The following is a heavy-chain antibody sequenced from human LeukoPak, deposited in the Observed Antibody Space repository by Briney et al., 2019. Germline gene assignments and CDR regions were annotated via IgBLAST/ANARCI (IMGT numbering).Heavy chain of an antibody. J-gene: IGHJ3*02. D-gene: IGHD3-10*01. CDR1: GGCISSYY. V-gene: IGHV4-59*01. CDR2: IYYSGST. Sequence: SETLSLTCTVSGGCISSYYWSWIRQPPGKGLEWIGYIYYSGSTNYNPSLKSRVTISVDTSKNQFSLKLSSVTAADTAVYYCARTMVRGDAFDIWGQGTMVTVSS. CDR3: ARTMVRGDAFDI.